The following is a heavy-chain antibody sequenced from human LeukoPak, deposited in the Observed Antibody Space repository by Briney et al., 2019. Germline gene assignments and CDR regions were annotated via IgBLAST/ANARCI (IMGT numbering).Heavy chain of an antibody. J-gene: IGHJ4*02. CDR1: GFTFTSYA. CDR2: ISGSGHST. Sequence: PGGSLRLSCAVSGFTFTSYAMTWVRQPPGKGLEWVSDISGSGHSTNYADSVKGRLTISRDNSKNTLYQQLNSLRAEDTAVYYCAKTNAQGSSGWRYCCDYWGQGTLVSVPS. CDR3: AKTNAQGSSGWRYCCDY. D-gene: IGHD6-19*01. V-gene: IGHV3-23*01.